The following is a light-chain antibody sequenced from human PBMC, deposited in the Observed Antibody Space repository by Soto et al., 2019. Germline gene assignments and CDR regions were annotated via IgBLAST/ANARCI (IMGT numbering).Light chain of an antibody. CDR3: QQYGSSPPWT. Sequence: EIVLTQSPGTLSLPPGERATLSCRASQSVSSSYLAWYQQKPGQAPRLLIYGASSRATGIPDRFSGSGSGPDFTLTISRLEPEDFAVYYCQQYGSSPPWTFGQGTKVEIK. CDR1: QSVSSSY. CDR2: GAS. V-gene: IGKV3-20*01. J-gene: IGKJ1*01.